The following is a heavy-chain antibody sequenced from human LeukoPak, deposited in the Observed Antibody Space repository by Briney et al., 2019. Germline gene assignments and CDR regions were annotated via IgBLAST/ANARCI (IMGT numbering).Heavy chain of an antibody. V-gene: IGHV3-23*01. CDR3: AKDHRAMVSSSWYNTFDY. CDR1: GFTFSSYA. J-gene: IGHJ4*02. D-gene: IGHD6-13*01. Sequence: GGSLRLSCAASGFTFSSYAMSWVRQAPGKGLEWVSAISGSGGSTYYADSVKGRFTISRDNSKNTLYLQMNSLRAEDTAVYYCAKDHRAMVSSSWYNTFDYWGQGTLVTVSS. CDR2: ISGSGGST.